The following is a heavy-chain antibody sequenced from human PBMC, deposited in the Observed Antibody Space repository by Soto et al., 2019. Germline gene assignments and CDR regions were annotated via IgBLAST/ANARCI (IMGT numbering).Heavy chain of an antibody. J-gene: IGHJ6*02. CDR1: GYTFTSYD. V-gene: IGHV1-8*01. CDR2: MNPISGNT. Sequence: QVQLVQSGAEVKKPGASVKVSCKASGYTFTSYDINWVRQATGQGLEWMGWMNPISGNTGYAQKFQGRVTMTRNNSISTAYMELRSLRSEDTAVYYCARLIAPCSSNYYYYGMDVLGQGTTVTVPS. CDR3: ARLIAPCSSNYYYYGMDV. D-gene: IGHD6-6*01.